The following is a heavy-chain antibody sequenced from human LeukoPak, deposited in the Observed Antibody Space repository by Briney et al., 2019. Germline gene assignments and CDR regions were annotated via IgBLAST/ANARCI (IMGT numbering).Heavy chain of an antibody. CDR3: ARGVWFGESWAGY. V-gene: IGHV3-23*01. CDR1: GFTFSSYA. D-gene: IGHD3-10*01. Sequence: GGSLRLSCAASGFTFSSYAMTWVRQAPGKGLEGASAFSGSAGTTYYADSVKGRFTISRDNSKNSLYLQMNSLKAEDTAVYYCARGVWFGESWAGYWGQGTLVTVSS. CDR2: FSGSAGTT. J-gene: IGHJ4*02.